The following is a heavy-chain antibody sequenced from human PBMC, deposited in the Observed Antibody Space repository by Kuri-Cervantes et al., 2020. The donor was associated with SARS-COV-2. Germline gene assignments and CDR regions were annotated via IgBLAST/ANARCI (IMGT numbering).Heavy chain of an antibody. Sequence: ASVKVSCKASGYTFTGYYMHRVRQAPGQGLEWMGWINPNSGGTNYAQKFQGRVTMTRDTSISTAYMELSSLRSEDTAVYYCAIHNSSPADYYYYYYMDVWGKGTTVTVSS. CDR3: AIHNSSPADYYYYYYMDV. CDR2: INPNSGGT. D-gene: IGHD6-13*01. V-gene: IGHV1-2*02. CDR1: GYTFTGYY. J-gene: IGHJ6*03.